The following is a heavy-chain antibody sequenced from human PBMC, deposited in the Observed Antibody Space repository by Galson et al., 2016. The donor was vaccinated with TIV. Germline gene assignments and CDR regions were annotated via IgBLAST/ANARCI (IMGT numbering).Heavy chain of an antibody. Sequence: ETLSLPCAVSGASIATPNWWTWVRQPPGKGLEWIGEVYHSGTSSCKPSLESRVTISVDKSKNQFSLILNSVTAADTAVCFCARGRVVEPLSLRDDFYYYPLDVWGHGTTVTVSS. D-gene: IGHD2/OR15-2a*01. CDR3: ARGRVVEPLSLRDDFYYYPLDV. CDR2: VYHSGTS. V-gene: IGHV4-4*01. CDR1: GASIATPNW. J-gene: IGHJ6*02.